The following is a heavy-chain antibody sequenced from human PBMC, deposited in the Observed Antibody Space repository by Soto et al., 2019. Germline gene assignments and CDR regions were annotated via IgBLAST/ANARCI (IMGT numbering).Heavy chain of an antibody. J-gene: IGHJ6*02. Sequence: QVQLVESGGGVVQPGKSLRLSCAASGFTFSSYAMHWVRQAPGKGLEWVAVISYDGSNKYYADSVKGRFTISRDKSKNTLHLQMNSLTAEDTAMYSCARDHTRVTDCYYGMDVWGQGATVTVSS. CDR1: GFTFSSYA. D-gene: IGHD1-20*01. CDR2: ISYDGSNK. V-gene: IGHV3-30-3*01. CDR3: ARDHTRVTDCYYGMDV.